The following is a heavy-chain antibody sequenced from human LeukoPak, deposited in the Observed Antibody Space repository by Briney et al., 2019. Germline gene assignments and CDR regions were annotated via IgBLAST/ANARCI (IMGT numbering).Heavy chain of an antibody. V-gene: IGHV3-23*01. D-gene: IGHD1-7*01. J-gene: IGHJ4*02. Sequence: GGSLRLSCAASGFTFSSYAMSWVRQAPGKGLEWVSAISGSGGSTYYADSVKGRFAISRDNSKNTLYLQMNSLRAEDTAVYYCARDASQNYYYFDYWGQGTLVTVSS. CDR3: ARDASQNYYYFDY. CDR2: ISGSGGST. CDR1: GFTFSSYA.